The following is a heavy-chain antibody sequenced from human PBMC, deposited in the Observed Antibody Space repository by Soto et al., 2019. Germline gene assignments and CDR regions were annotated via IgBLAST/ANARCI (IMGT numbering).Heavy chain of an antibody. V-gene: IGHV1-2*04. CDR2: INPKSGVT. Sequence: QVQLVQSGAELKKPGASVKVSCKASGYTFTDYYVHWPRQAPGQGLEWMGWINPKSGVTHYAQKFQGWVTLTRDTSVSTAYMELNRLKSDDTAVFFCARGVSGWSPFDVWGQGTLVTVSS. D-gene: IGHD6-19*01. CDR1: GYTFTDYY. J-gene: IGHJ4*02. CDR3: ARGVSGWSPFDV.